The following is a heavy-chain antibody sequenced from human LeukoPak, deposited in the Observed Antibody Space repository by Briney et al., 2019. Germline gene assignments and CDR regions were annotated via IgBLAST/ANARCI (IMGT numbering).Heavy chain of an antibody. V-gene: IGHV3-23*01. CDR3: AKEGHTVTTPFDY. Sequence: GGSLRLSCAASGITFSSYAMSWVRQAPGRGLEWVSGIGGSGGATYYADSVKGRFTISRDNSKNTLYLQMNSLRAEDTAVYYCAKEGHTVTTPFDYWGQGTLVTVSS. D-gene: IGHD4-17*01. CDR2: IGGSGGAT. J-gene: IGHJ4*02. CDR1: GITFSSYA.